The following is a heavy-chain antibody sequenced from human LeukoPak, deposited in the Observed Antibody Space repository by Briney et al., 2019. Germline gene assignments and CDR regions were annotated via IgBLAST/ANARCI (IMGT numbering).Heavy chain of an antibody. CDR1: GGSISSGGDS. D-gene: IGHD4-17*01. Sequence: SETLSLTCAVSGGSISSGGDSWSWIRQPPGKGLEWIGYIYHSGSTYYNPSLKSRVTISVDRSKNQFSLKLSSVTAADTAVYYCARYGDIAFDIWGQGTMVTVSS. V-gene: IGHV4-30-2*01. J-gene: IGHJ3*02. CDR3: ARYGDIAFDI. CDR2: IYHSGST.